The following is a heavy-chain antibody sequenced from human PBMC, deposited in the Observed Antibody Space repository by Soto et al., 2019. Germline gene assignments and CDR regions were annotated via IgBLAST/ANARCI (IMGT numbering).Heavy chain of an antibody. V-gene: IGHV3-23*01. Sequence: SGGSLRLSCAASGFTFSSYAMSWVRQAPGKGLEWVSAISGSGGSTYYADSVKGRFTISRDNSKNTLYLQMNSLRAEDTAVYYCAKPHLEGGYSTFDYWGQGTLVTVSS. CDR3: AKPHLEGGYSTFDY. CDR1: GFTFSSYA. CDR2: ISGSGGST. D-gene: IGHD3-22*01. J-gene: IGHJ4*02.